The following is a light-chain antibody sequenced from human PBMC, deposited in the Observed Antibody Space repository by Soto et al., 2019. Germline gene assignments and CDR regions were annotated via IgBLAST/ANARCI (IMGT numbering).Light chain of an antibody. CDR1: QDISNS. CDR2: DAS. V-gene: IGKV1-33*01. J-gene: IGKJ5*01. CDR3: QQYESLPLT. Sequence: EIQRTQSPSSLSASVGDRVTITCQANQDISNSLNWCQQKPGKAPKVLIYDASNLETGVPSRFSGSGSGTGFTFTISSLQPEDFATYYCQQYESLPLTVGQGTRLEIK.